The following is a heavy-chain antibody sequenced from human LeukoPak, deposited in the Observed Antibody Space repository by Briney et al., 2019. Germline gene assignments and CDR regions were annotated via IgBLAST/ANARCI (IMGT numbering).Heavy chain of an antibody. Sequence: SQTLSLSCAISRDSVSSNSVAWNWIRQSPSRGLEWLGRAYSRSRGGRDYAISVRSRINIDTDTSRNRFSLQLSSVTPEDTAVYYCARGTNSTFDVWGQGTMVTVSS. J-gene: IGHJ3*01. D-gene: IGHD1-7*01. CDR3: ARGTNSTFDV. CDR2: AYSRSRGGR. CDR1: RDSVSSNSVA. V-gene: IGHV6-1*01.